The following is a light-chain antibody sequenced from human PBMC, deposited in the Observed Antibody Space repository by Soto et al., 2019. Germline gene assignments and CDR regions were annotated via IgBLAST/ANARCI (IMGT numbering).Light chain of an antibody. CDR2: DAS. CDR3: QQYNSYSRT. J-gene: IGKJ1*01. CDR1: QSISSW. Sequence: DIQMTQSPSTLSASVGDRVTITCRASQSISSWLAWYQQKPGKAPKLLIYDASSLESGLPSRFSGSGSGTECTLTISSLQPDDFATYYCQQYNSYSRTFGQGTKVEIK. V-gene: IGKV1-5*01.